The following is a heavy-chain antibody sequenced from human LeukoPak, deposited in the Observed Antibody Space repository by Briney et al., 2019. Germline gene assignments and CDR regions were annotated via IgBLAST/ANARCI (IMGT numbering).Heavy chain of an antibody. V-gene: IGHV1-8*01. J-gene: IGHJ5*02. CDR2: MNPNSGNT. Sequence: ASVKVSCKASGYTFTSYDINWVRQATGQGLEWMGWMNPNSGNTGYAQKFQGRVTMTRNTSISTAYMELSSLRSEDTAVYYCARGYSSGWYWYNWFDPWGQGTLVTVSS. CDR1: GYTFTSYD. D-gene: IGHD6-19*01. CDR3: ARGYSSGWYWYNWFDP.